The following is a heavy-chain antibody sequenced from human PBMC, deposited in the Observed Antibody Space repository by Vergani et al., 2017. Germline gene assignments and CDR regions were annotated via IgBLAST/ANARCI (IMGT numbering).Heavy chain of an antibody. CDR2: IKQDGSEK. CDR1: GFTFSSYW. CDR3: ARDETFGYSSGWYRGFGNYYYYYGMDV. J-gene: IGHJ6*02. D-gene: IGHD6-19*01. V-gene: IGHV3-7*01. Sequence: EVQLVESGGGLVQPGGSLRLSCAASGFTFSSYWMSWVRQAPGKGLEWVANIKQDGSEKYYVDSVKGRFTISRDNAKNSLYLQMNSLRAEDTAVYYCARDETFGYSSGWYRGFGNYYYYYGMDVWGQGTTVTVS.